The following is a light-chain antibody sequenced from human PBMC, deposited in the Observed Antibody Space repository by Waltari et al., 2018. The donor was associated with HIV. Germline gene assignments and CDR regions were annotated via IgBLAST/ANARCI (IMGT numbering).Light chain of an antibody. J-gene: IGKJ2*01. CDR2: GTS. CDR3: QQYGTLPVT. Sequence: ETVLTQSPGTLSLSPGERATLSCRASQYVTSSYFAWYQQKPGQPPRPLIFGTSTRATGIPDRFTGSGSGTDFTLTISRLEPEDFAVYSCQQYGTLPVTFGQGTKLEIK. V-gene: IGKV3-20*01. CDR1: QYVTSSY.